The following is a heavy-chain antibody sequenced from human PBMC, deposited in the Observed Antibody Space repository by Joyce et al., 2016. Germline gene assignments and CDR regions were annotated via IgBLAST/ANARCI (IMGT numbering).Heavy chain of an antibody. CDR1: GFTFSSYA. CDR3: AKGTLGSCSGTTCYPLDS. Sequence: EVQLLESGRGWVQPGGSLRLSCAASGFTFSSYAMSWVRQAPGKVLEWVSAISGSDDGTYHADSVSGRFTISRDNSKNTLYLQMNSLTAEDTAIYYCAKGTLGSCSGTTCYPLDSWGQGTLVTVSS. J-gene: IGHJ4*02. CDR2: ISGSDDGT. D-gene: IGHD2-15*01. V-gene: IGHV3-23*01.